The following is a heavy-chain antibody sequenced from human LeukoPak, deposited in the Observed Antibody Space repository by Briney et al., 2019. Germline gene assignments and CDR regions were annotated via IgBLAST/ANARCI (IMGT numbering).Heavy chain of an antibody. V-gene: IGHV3-74*01. Sequence: GGSLRLSCAASAFTFSSYWMHWVRQAPGKGLVWVSRINSDGSSTSYADSVKGRFTISRDNTKNTLYLQMNSLRAEDTAMYYCARGSDCSGGSCYSYWYFDLWGRGTLVTVSS. J-gene: IGHJ2*01. CDR2: INSDGSST. D-gene: IGHD2-15*01. CDR3: ARGSDCSGGSCYSYWYFDL. CDR1: AFTFSSYW.